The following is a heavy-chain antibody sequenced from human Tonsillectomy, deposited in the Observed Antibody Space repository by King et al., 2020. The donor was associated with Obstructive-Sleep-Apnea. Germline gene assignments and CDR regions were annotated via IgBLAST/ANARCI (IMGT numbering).Heavy chain of an antibody. J-gene: IGHJ4*02. CDR3: AKGPAKQMVPNYFDY. V-gene: IGHV3-23*04. D-gene: IGHD6-13*01. Sequence: QLVQSGGGLVQPGESLRLSCAASGFTFANYTMSWVRQAPGKGLEWVSVISGSGDTRYYADSLKGRFTISRDNSKNTLYLQMNSLRAEDTAVYYCAKGPAKQMVPNYFDYWGQGTLVTVSS. CDR1: GFTFANYT. CDR2: ISGSGDTR.